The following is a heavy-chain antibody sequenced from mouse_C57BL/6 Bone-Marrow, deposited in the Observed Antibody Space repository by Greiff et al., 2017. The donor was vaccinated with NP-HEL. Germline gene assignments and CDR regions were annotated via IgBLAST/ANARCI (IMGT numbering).Heavy chain of an antibody. CDR3: ARKSKIYYDYEGFAY. V-gene: IGHV1-81*01. D-gene: IGHD2-4*01. J-gene: IGHJ3*01. CDR2: IYPRSGNT. CDR1: GYTFTSYG. Sequence: QVQLQQSGAELARPGASVKLSCKASGYTFTSYGISWVKQRTGQGLEWIGEIYPRSGNTYSNEKFKGKATLTADKSSSTAYMELRSLTSEDSAVYFCARKSKIYYDYEGFAYWGQGTLVTVSA.